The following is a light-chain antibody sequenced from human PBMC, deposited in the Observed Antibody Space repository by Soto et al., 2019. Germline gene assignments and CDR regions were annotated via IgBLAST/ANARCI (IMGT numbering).Light chain of an antibody. CDR2: AAS. V-gene: IGKV1-39*01. CDR3: QRGET. CDR1: QSISTY. Sequence: DIQMTQSPSSLSASVGDRVTITCRASQSISTYLNWYQQKPGKAPKLLISAASNLQSGAPSRFSGSGSGTDFTLTITSLQPEDFATYYCQRGETFGQGTKVDIK. J-gene: IGKJ1*01.